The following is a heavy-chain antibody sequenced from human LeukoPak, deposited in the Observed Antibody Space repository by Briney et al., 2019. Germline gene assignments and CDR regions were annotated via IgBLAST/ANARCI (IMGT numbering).Heavy chain of an antibody. V-gene: IGHV1-24*01. D-gene: IGHD3-16*01. CDR1: GYTLTELS. Sequence: ASVEVSCKVSGYTLTELSMHWVRQAPGKGLEWMGGFDPEDGETIYAQKFQGRVTMTEDTSTDTAYMELSSLRSDDTAVYYCARGPSGGVNWIARWGQGTLVTVSS. CDR3: ARGPSGGVNWIAR. CDR2: FDPEDGET. J-gene: IGHJ4*02.